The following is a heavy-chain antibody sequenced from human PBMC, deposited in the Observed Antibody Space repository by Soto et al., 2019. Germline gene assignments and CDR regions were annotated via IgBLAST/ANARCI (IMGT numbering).Heavy chain of an antibody. D-gene: IGHD6-19*01. CDR1: GGSISNPSYY. V-gene: IGHV4-39*01. CDR3: AGLTSRLDAARHGRSNWFGT. Sequence: PSETLSLTCTVSGGSISNPSYYWGWVRQPPGKGLEWIGDIFYTGRTYYSPSLKSRVTISIDTSKEQFSLNLTSVTAADTAVYFCAGLTSRLDAARHGRSNWFGTWAPGTLVTVSS. CDR2: IFYTGRT. J-gene: IGHJ5*02.